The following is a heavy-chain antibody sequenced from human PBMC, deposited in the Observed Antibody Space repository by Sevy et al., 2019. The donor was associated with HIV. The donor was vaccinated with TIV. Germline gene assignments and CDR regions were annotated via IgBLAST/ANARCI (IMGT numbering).Heavy chain of an antibody. Sequence: GGSLRLSCAASGFTFSNAWMSWVRQAPGKGLEWVGRIKSKTDGGTTDYAAPVKGRFTISRDDSKNTLYLQMNSLKTADTAVYYCTTDLVTIRLLGSFDPWGQGTLVTVSS. J-gene: IGHJ5*02. CDR2: IKSKTDGGTT. CDR1: GFTFSNAW. CDR3: TTDLVTIRLLGSFDP. D-gene: IGHD3-3*01. V-gene: IGHV3-15*01.